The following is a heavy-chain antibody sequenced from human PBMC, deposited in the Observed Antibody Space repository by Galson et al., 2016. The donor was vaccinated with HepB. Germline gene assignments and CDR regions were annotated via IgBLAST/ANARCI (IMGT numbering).Heavy chain of an antibody. D-gene: IGHD5-18*01. CDR2: ITSGGTT. Sequence: SLRLSCAASGFSFSSYAMSWVRQAPGKGPEWVSGITSGGTTYYADSVKGRFTISRDNSKNILYLQMKSLRDEDTAVYYCAKRPYSYGWHYGMDVWGQRTTVTVAS. J-gene: IGHJ6*02. CDR1: GFSFSSYA. V-gene: IGHV3-23*01. CDR3: AKRPYSYGWHYGMDV.